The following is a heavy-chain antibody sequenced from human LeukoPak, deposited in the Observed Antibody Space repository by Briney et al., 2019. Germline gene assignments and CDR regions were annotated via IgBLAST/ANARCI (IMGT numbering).Heavy chain of an antibody. V-gene: IGHV4-4*07. CDR3: AREGYYDSSGYYPEN. J-gene: IGHJ4*02. CDR1: GGSISSYY. Sequence: PSETLSLTCTVSGGSISSYYWSWIRQPAGKGLQWIGRIYTSGSTNCNPSLKSRVTMSVDTSKNQFSLKLSSVTAADTAMYYCAREGYYDSSGYYPENWGQGTLVTVSS. CDR2: IYTSGST. D-gene: IGHD3-22*01.